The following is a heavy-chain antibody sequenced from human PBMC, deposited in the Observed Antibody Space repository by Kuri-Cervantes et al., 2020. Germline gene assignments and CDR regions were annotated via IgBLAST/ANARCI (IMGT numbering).Heavy chain of an antibody. Sequence: GESLKISCAASGFTFSSYAMHWVRQAPGKGLEWVAVISYDGSNKYNADSVKGRFTISRDNSKNTLYLQMNSLRAEDTAVYYCAKDPYYDFWSGYSSPDPWGQGTLVTVSS. J-gene: IGHJ5*02. CDR1: GFTFSSYA. CDR2: ISYDGSNK. CDR3: AKDPYYDFWSGYSSPDP. D-gene: IGHD3-3*01. V-gene: IGHV3-30-3*01.